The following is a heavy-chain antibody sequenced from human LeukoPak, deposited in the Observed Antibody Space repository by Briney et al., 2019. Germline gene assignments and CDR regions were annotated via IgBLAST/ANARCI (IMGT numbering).Heavy chain of an antibody. CDR2: IQQDGSER. CDR3: ARDSGIAGYYFDY. D-gene: IGHD6-13*01. V-gene: IGHV3-7*01. Sequence: PGGSLRLSCAASGFTFSSFWMSWDRQSPGQGLEWVANIQQDGSERYYVDSVKGRFTISRDNAKNSLYLQMNSLTAEDTAVYYCARDSGIAGYYFDYWGQGSLVTVSS. CDR1: GFTFSSFW. J-gene: IGHJ4*02.